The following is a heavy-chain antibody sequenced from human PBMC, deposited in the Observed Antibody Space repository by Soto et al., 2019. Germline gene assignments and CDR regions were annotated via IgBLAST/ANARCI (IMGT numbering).Heavy chain of an antibody. CDR1: SAPITKYY. V-gene: IGHV4-4*09. D-gene: IGHD3-10*01. Sequence: QAQLQESGPGLVKPSETLSLTCTVSSAPITKYYWGWVRQAPGRGLEWIGFTPHSGHISYSPSLKGQFTMTVDPSKNKVSLKLTSVTAADTAVYYCGRLQNFITWCFDSWGKGVLVTVSS. CDR3: GRLQNFITWCFDS. CDR2: TPHSGHI. J-gene: IGHJ4*02.